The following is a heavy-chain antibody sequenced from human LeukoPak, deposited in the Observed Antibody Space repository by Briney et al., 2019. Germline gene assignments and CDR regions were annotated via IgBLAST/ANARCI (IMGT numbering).Heavy chain of an antibody. D-gene: IGHD2-21*02. CDR3: ARAYCGGDCYPENLAFDI. J-gene: IGHJ3*02. CDR1: GYTFTSYY. Sequence: ASVKVSCKASGYTFTSYYMHWVRQAPGQGLEWMGIINPSGGSTSYAQKFQGRVTMTRDTPTSTVYMELSSLRSEDTAVYYCARAYCGGDCYPENLAFDIWGQGTMVTVSS. V-gene: IGHV1-46*01. CDR2: INPSGGST.